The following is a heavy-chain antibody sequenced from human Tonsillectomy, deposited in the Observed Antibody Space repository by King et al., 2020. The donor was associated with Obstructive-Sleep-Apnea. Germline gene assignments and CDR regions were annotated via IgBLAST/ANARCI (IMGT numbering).Heavy chain of an antibody. V-gene: IGHV1-18*04. J-gene: IGHJ3*01. Sequence: QLVQSGAEVKKPGASVKVSCKASGYSFTNFGISWVRQAPGQGLEWMGWISAYNGNTNYAQKFQGRVTMTTATSTSTAYMELRSLRSDDTAVYYCATISGKYEGFDLWGQGTMVTVSS. CDR2: ISAYNGNT. CDR1: GYSFTNFG. CDR3: ATISGKYEGFDL. D-gene: IGHD1-26*01.